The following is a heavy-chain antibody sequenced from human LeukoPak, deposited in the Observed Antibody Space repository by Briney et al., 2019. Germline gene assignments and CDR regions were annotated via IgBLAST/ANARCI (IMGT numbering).Heavy chain of an antibody. Sequence: PGGTLRLSCAASGFTFSSYGMSWVRQAPGKGLEWVSVINRNGANTGYADSVKGRFTISRDNAKNSLHLQMNSLRAEDTAFYYCARALYASSSWHTFDIWGQGTMVTVSS. V-gene: IGHV3-20*04. CDR1: GFTFSSYG. CDR2: INRNGANT. CDR3: ARALYASSSWHTFDI. D-gene: IGHD6-13*01. J-gene: IGHJ3*02.